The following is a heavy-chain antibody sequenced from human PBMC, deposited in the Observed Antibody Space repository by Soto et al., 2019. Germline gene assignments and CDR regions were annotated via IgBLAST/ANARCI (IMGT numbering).Heavy chain of an antibody. V-gene: IGHV3-30*18. CDR2: ISRDGRNK. D-gene: IGHD2-15*01. J-gene: IGHJ6*02. CDR3: AKSQSGVSNYSYGMDV. CDR1: GFTFGNDC. Sequence: XXLSWTGSGFTFGNDCCRWGLQAPWKGLEWVAVISRDGRNKYYADSVKGRFTISRDNSKNTLYLQMNSLRAEDTAVYYCAKSQSGVSNYSYGMDVWGQGTTVTVSS.